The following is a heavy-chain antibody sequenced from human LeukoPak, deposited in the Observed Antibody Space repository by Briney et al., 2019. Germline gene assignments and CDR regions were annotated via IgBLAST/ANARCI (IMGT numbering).Heavy chain of an antibody. CDR1: GFTFSTSA. D-gene: IGHD2-15*01. CDR3: AKRGSAHYFDY. Sequence: GGSLRLSCAASGFTFSTSAMSWVRQAPGKGLEWVSTSGSGDNTYYADSVKGRFTIFRDNSKNTVYLQMNSLRAEDGAVYYCAKRGSAHYFDYWGQGTLVTVSS. V-gene: IGHV3-23*01. J-gene: IGHJ4*02. CDR2: SGSGDNT.